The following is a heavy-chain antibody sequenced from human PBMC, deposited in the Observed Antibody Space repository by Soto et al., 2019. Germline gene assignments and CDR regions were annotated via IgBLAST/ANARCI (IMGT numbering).Heavy chain of an antibody. CDR1: GFAVSSKY. CDR3: ARRGGDYYDC. V-gene: IGHV3-53*04. Sequence: VQLVESGGGLVQPGGSLRLSCAASGFAVSSKYMSWVRQAPGKGLEWVSDIYSGGDTFYGDSVKGRFAVSRHNSENTLYLQMNSLRGEDTAVYYCARRGGDYYDCWGQGTLVTVSS. D-gene: IGHD2-21*01. J-gene: IGHJ4*02. CDR2: IYSGGDT.